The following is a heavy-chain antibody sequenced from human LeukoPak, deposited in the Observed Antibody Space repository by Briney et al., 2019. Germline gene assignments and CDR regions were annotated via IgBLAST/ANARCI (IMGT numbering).Heavy chain of an antibody. V-gene: IGHV3-48*04. J-gene: IGHJ4*02. CDR2: ISSSSSTI. CDR3: ARDFPFDY. CDR1: GFTFNSYS. Sequence: GGSLRLSCAASGFTFNSYSMNWVRQAPGKGLEWVSYISSSSSTIYYADSVKGRFTISRDNAKNSLYLQMNSLRAEDTAVYYCARDFPFDYWGQGTLVTVSS.